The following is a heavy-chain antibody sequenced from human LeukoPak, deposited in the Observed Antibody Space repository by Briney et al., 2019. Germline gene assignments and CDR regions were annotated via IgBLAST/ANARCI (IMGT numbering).Heavy chain of an antibody. D-gene: IGHD3-22*01. CDR1: RFTFSGYG. CDR3: ARDRLSTYYYSSSAYYYFDY. Sequence: GGSLRLSWAASRFTFSGYGMSWARRAPGKGLEGVANIIQLGSEKYYVDSVKGRFTISRDNAKNSLYLRMNSLRAEDTAVYYCARDRLSTYYYSSSAYYYFDYWDQGTLVTVSS. CDR2: IIQLGSEK. J-gene: IGHJ4*02. V-gene: IGHV3-7*01.